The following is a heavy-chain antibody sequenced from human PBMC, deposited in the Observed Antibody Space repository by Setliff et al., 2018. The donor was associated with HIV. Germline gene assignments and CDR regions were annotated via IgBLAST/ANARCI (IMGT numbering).Heavy chain of an antibody. CDR1: GFTFNNYW. Sequence: GGSLRLSCAASGFTFNNYWMSWVRQIPGKGLEWVANIKQDGSEKYFVDSVRGRFTISRDNAKNSLYMQMNTLGAEDTAFYYCAREYSEAAPHFDSWGQGTLVTVSS. D-gene: IGHD6-6*01. CDR3: AREYSEAAPHFDS. CDR2: IKQDGSEK. J-gene: IGHJ5*01. V-gene: IGHV3-7*03.